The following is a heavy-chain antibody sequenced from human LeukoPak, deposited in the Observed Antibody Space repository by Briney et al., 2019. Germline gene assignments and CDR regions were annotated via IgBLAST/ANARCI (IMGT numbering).Heavy chain of an antibody. D-gene: IGHD3-22*01. Sequence: PGGSLRLSCAASGFTFSSYAMHWVRQAPGKGLEWVAVISYDGSNKYYADSVKGRFTISRDNSKNTLYLQMNSLRAEDTAVYYCARVIVSGKNYYDSSGLPLDYWGQGTLVTVSS. CDR2: ISYDGSNK. J-gene: IGHJ4*02. V-gene: IGHV3-30-3*01. CDR3: ARVIVSGKNYYDSSGLPLDY. CDR1: GFTFSSYA.